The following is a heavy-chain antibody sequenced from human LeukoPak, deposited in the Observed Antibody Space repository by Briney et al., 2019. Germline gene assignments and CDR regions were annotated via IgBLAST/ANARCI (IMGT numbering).Heavy chain of an antibody. CDR2: IIPIFGTA. Sequence: SVKVSCKASGGTFSSYAISWVRRAPGQGLEWMGGIIPIFGTANYAQKFQGRVTITADKSTSTAYMELSSLRSEDTAVYYCASGPRWYYYYYMDVWGKGTTVTVSS. CDR3: ASGPRWYYYYYMDV. CDR1: GGTFSSYA. D-gene: IGHD2-15*01. V-gene: IGHV1-69*06. J-gene: IGHJ6*03.